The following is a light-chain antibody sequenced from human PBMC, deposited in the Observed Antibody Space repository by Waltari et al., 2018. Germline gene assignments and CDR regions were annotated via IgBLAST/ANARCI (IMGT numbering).Light chain of an antibody. Sequence: IVLTQSPGTLYLSPGERVTLSCRASQSVRRSLAWYQQKPGQAPRLLIYDASSRATGIPDRFSGSGSGTDFSLTISRLEPEDSAVYYCQKYVSLPATFGQGTKVEIK. V-gene: IGKV3-20*01. CDR2: DAS. CDR3: QKYVSLPAT. CDR1: QSVRRS. J-gene: IGKJ1*01.